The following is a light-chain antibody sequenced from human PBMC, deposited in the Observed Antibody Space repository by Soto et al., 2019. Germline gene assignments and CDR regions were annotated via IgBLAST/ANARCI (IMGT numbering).Light chain of an antibody. V-gene: IGLV6-57*01. CDR2: EDN. CDR3: QSYDGTIWV. Sequence: NFMLTQPHSVSASPGKTVTISCTRSSGNIASNFVQWFHQRPGSSPATVIYEDNQRPSDVPDRFSGSIDSSSNSASLTISGLKTEDEADYCCQSYDGTIWVFGGGTKLTVL. J-gene: IGLJ3*02. CDR1: SGNIASNF.